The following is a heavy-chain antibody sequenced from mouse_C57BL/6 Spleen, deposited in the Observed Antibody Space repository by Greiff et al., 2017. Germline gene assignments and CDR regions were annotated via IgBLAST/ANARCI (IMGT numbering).Heavy chain of an antibody. J-gene: IGHJ4*01. V-gene: IGHV1-39*01. CDR2: INPNYGTT. CDR3: ARSRDYYLSGAMDY. D-gene: IGHD1-1*01. Sequence: EVKLMESGPELVKPGASVKISCKASGYSFTDYNMNWVKQSNGKSLEWIGVINPNYGTTSYNQKFKGKATLTVDQSSSTAYMQLNSLTSEDSAVYYCARSRDYYLSGAMDYWGQGTSVTVSS. CDR1: GYSFTDYN.